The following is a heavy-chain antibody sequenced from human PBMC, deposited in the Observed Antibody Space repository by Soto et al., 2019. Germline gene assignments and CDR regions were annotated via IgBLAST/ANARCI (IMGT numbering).Heavy chain of an antibody. V-gene: IGHV1-18*01. D-gene: IGHD3-16*02. CDR1: GYTFTSYG. J-gene: IGHJ4*02. CDR2: MSADNGDT. Sequence: GASMKVSCKASGYTFTSYGISWVRQAPGQGLDGMGWMSADNGDTNYAQEPQGRVTRTTDTSTSTAYMELRSLRSDDAAVYYCARGSPDQYDYVWGSYRYTRYFDYWGQGTLVTVSS. CDR3: ARGSPDQYDYVWGSYRYTRYFDY.